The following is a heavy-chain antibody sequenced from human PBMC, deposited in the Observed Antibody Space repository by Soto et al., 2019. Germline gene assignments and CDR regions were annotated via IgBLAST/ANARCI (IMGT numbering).Heavy chain of an antibody. CDR1: GFTFSSYG. J-gene: IGHJ6*02. CDR3: AKDHGGWYGPYYYYGMDV. V-gene: IGHV3-30*18. CDR2: ISYNGGSK. Sequence: GGSLRLSCAASGFTFSSYGMHWVRQAPGKGLEWVAVISYNGGSKYYADSVKGRFTISRDNSKNTLYLQMNSLRAEDTAVYYCAKDHGGWYGPYYYYGMDVWGQGTTVTVSS. D-gene: IGHD6-19*01.